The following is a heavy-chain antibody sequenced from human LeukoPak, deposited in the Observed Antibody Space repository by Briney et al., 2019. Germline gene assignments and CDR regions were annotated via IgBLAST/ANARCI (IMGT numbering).Heavy chain of an antibody. CDR1: GGTFSSYT. Sequence: GASVKVSCKDSGGTFSSYTNSWVRQAPGQGLEWMGRIIPILGIANYAQKFQGRVTITADKSTSTAYMELSSLRSEDTAVYYCARDQYCTNGVCQWYFDLWGRGTLVTVSS. CDR3: ARDQYCTNGVCQWYFDL. J-gene: IGHJ2*01. V-gene: IGHV1-69*04. D-gene: IGHD2-8*01. CDR2: IIPILGIA.